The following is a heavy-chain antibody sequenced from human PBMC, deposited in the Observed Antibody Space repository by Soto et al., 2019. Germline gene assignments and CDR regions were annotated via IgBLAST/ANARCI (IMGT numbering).Heavy chain of an antibody. Sequence: GGALRLSCAASGFTFSSYGMHWVRQAPGKGLEWVAVISYDGSNKYYADSVKGRFTISRDNSKNTLYLQMNSLRAEDTAVYYCARPWYYDILTGFYGMDVWGQGTTVTVSS. CDR1: GFTFSSYG. V-gene: IGHV3-30*03. CDR3: ARPWYYDILTGFYGMDV. D-gene: IGHD3-9*01. CDR2: ISYDGSNK. J-gene: IGHJ6*02.